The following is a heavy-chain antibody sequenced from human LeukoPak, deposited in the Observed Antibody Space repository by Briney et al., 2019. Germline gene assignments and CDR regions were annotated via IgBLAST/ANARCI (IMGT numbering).Heavy chain of an antibody. Sequence: PSETLSLTCAVYGGSFSGYYWSWIRQPTGKGLEWIGEINHSGSTNYNPSLKSRVTISVDTSKNQFSLKLSSVTAADTAVYYCARARYYYDSSVSKWGQGTLVTVSS. CDR3: ARARYYYDSSVSK. D-gene: IGHD3-22*01. CDR1: GGSFSGYY. CDR2: INHSGST. J-gene: IGHJ4*02. V-gene: IGHV4-34*01.